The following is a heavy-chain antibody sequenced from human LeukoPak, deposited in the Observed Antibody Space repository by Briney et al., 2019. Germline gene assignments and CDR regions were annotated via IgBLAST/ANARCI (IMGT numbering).Heavy chain of an antibody. CDR1: GFTVSSNY. CDR2: IYSGGST. V-gene: IGHV3-53*01. Sequence: GSLRLSCAASGFTVSSNYMSWVRQAPGKGLEWVSVIYSGGSTYYADSVKGRFTISRDNSKNTLYLQMNSLRAEDTAVYYCAKLGNYYGSGSSPYYYYYYMDVWGKGTTVTVSS. D-gene: IGHD3-10*01. J-gene: IGHJ6*03. CDR3: AKLGNYYGSGSSPYYYYYYMDV.